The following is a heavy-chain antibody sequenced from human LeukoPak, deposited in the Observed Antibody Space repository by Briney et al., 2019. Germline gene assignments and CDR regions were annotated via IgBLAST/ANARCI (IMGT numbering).Heavy chain of an antibody. Sequence: PGGSLRLSYAASGFSFSTYAMSWVRQAPGKGLEWVSGVNGNGGSTSYADSVKGRFTIFRDNSKNTVYLQMNSLRVEDTAVYYCAKSLYGGCDYWGQGTVVTVSS. J-gene: IGHJ4*02. CDR3: AKSLYGGCDY. D-gene: IGHD3-16*02. CDR2: VNGNGGST. CDR1: GFSFSTYA. V-gene: IGHV3-23*01.